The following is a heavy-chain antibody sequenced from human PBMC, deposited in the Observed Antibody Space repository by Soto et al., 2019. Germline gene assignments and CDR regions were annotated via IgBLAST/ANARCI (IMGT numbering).Heavy chain of an antibody. CDR2: IYYTGST. D-gene: IGHD5-18*01. CDR1: GGSISSGGYY. CDR3: ARRGYSYGYFDY. Sequence: QVQLQESGPGLVKPSQTLSLTCTVSGGSISSGGYYWSWIRQHPGEGLQWIGYIYYTGSTFYNPSLQIRVTISVDTSKNQFSLQLTSVTAADTAVYYCARRGYSYGYFDYWGQGTLVTVSS. V-gene: IGHV4-31*03. J-gene: IGHJ4*02.